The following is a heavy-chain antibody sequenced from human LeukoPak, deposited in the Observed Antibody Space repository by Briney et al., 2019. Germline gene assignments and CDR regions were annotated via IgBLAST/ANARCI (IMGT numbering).Heavy chain of an antibody. CDR3: AEVGITMIGGV. CDR2: ISSIGSTI. CDR1: GFTFSSYE. V-gene: IGHV3-48*03. J-gene: IGHJ6*01. D-gene: IGHD3-10*02. Sequence: SLRLSCAASGFTFSSYEMNWVRQAPGEGLEWVSYISSIGSTIYYARPVKVRFTISKDNPKNSLSLQINRRRPQARAFYYFAEVGITMIGGVWGKGTTVTIYS.